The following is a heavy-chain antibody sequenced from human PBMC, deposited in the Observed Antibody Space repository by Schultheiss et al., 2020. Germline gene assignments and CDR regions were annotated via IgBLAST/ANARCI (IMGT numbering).Heavy chain of an antibody. J-gene: IGHJ3*02. CDR2: ISYDGSNK. Sequence: GGSLRLSCAASGFTFSSYAMHWVRQAPGKGLEWVAVISYDGSNKYYADSVKGRFTISRDNSKNTLYLQMNSLRAEDTAVYYCARDLGEGDYVGWGAFDIWGQGTMVTVSS. V-gene: IGHV3-30-3*01. D-gene: IGHD4-17*01. CDR3: ARDLGEGDYVGWGAFDI. CDR1: GFTFSSYA.